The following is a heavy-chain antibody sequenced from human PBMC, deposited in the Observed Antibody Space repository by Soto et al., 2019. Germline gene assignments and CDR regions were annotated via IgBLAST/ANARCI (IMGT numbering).Heavy chain of an antibody. CDR3: AKEPDVVCGAYTLFDP. CDR2: ISGSGSTT. Sequence: GGSLRLSCAASGFTFSSYAMSWVRQVPGEGLEWVAGISGSGSTTHYGDSVKGRFTISRDTSKRTLYLQMHSLRVEDSAVYYCAKEPDVVCGAYTLFDPWGQGTLVTVSS. V-gene: IGHV3-23*01. D-gene: IGHD3-16*01. CDR1: GFTFSSYA. J-gene: IGHJ5*02.